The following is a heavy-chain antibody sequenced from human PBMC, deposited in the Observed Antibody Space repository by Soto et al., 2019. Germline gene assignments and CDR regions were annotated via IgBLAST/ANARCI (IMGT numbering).Heavy chain of an antibody. V-gene: IGHV5-51*01. Sequence: GAAQKISRNACGYIFSNYWSGWVRETPGKGREWMAIVYPCDSDTKYTPSFQGQVTISAATSTSTSSLQWNSLKASDTAMYYCAKSRAYSYGFLPPDFDYWGQGTLVTFSS. CDR1: GYIFSNYW. CDR2: VYPCDSDT. D-gene: IGHD5-18*01. CDR3: AKSRAYSYGFLPPDFDY. J-gene: IGHJ4*02.